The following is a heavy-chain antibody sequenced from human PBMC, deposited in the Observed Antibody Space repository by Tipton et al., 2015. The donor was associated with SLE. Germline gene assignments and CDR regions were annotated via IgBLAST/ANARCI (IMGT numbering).Heavy chain of an antibody. D-gene: IGHD2-2*02. CDR1: GFTVSSNY. V-gene: IGHV3-53*04. CDR2: IYSGGTT. J-gene: IGHJ4*02. CDR3: ARDLGYCSSTSCYNY. Sequence: SLRLSCAASGFTVSSNYMSWVRQAPGKGLEWVSVIYSGGTTYYADSVKGRFTISRHNSKNTLYLQMNSLRAEDTAVYYCARDLGYCSSTSCYNYWGQGTLVTVSS.